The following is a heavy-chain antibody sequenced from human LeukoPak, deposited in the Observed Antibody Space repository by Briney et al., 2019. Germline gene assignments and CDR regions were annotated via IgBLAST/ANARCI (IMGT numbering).Heavy chain of an antibody. CDR2: IRYDGSNK. Sequence: GGSLRLSCAASGFTFSSYGMHWVRQAPGKGLEWVAFIRYDGSNKYYADSVKGRFTISRDNSKNTLFLQMNSLRAEDTAVYYCAKARGSGWYEDPTWWGQGTLVTVSS. CDR1: GFTFSSYG. V-gene: IGHV3-30*02. CDR3: AKARGSGWYEDPTW. J-gene: IGHJ4*02. D-gene: IGHD6-19*01.